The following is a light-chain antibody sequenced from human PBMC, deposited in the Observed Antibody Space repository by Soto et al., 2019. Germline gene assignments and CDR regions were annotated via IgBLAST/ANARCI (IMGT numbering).Light chain of an antibody. V-gene: IGKV3-11*01. Sequence: EIVLTQSPATLSLSPGERATLSCRASQSVSSYFAWYQQKPGQAPRLLIYDASNRATGIPARFSGSGSGTDFTLTISSLEPEDFAVYYCQQRGNWPLTFGQGTMVEIK. CDR1: QSVSSY. CDR3: QQRGNWPLT. CDR2: DAS. J-gene: IGKJ1*01.